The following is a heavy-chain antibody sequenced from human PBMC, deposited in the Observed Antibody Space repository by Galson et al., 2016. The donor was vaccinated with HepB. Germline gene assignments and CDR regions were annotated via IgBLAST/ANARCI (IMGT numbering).Heavy chain of an antibody. CDR1: GFTFSSFS. D-gene: IGHD2-2*01. CDR2: ISSSDTI. Sequence: SLRLSCAASGFTFSSFSMNWVRQAPGKGLEWVSYISSSDTIYYADSVKGRFTISRDNAKNSLYLQMNSLRDGDTAVYYCAGGYCSSTSPCGMDVWGQGTTVTVSS. J-gene: IGHJ6*02. CDR3: AGGYCSSTSPCGMDV. V-gene: IGHV3-48*02.